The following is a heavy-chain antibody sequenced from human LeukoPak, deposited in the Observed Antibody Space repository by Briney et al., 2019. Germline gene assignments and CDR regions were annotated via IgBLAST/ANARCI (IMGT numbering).Heavy chain of an antibody. D-gene: IGHD2-2*01. J-gene: IGHJ4*02. V-gene: IGHV3-7*05. CDR3: TRDHDSTPFDY. CDR1: GFTFSSYW. Sequence: GGSLRLSCATSGFTFSSYWMSWVRQAPGKGLEWVANIKEDGSEKYYVESVKGRFTISRDNAKNSLSLQLNSLRAEDTAVYYCTRDHDSTPFDYWGQGALVTVSS. CDR2: IKEDGSEK.